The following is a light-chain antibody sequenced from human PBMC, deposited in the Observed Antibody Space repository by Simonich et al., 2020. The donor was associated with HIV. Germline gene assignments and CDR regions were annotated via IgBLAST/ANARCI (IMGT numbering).Light chain of an antibody. V-gene: IGKV1-5*03. Sequence: DIQMTQSPSTLSASVGDRVTITCRASQSISTWLAWYQQKPGKAPKLLIYKASSLEGGVPSRFSGSGSGTEFTLTISSLQPEDFATYYCQQYYSTPTFGPGTKVDIK. J-gene: IGKJ3*01. CDR3: QQYYSTPT. CDR1: QSISTW. CDR2: KAS.